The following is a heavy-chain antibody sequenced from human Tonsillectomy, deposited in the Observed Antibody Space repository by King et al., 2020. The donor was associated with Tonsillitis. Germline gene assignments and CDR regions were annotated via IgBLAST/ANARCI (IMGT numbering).Heavy chain of an antibody. V-gene: IGHV3-23*04. CDR2: ISDTGGNT. J-gene: IGHJ4*02. D-gene: IGHD3-10*01. CDR3: ARDYGSGSY. CDR1: GFSFTSHP. Sequence: VQLVQSGGGLVQPGGSLRLSCAASGFSFTSHPMSWVRQAPGKGLEWVSAISDTGGNTYYADSVKGRFTISRDNSKNTLYLHINSLRAEDTAVYYCARDYGSGSYWGQGTLVTVSS.